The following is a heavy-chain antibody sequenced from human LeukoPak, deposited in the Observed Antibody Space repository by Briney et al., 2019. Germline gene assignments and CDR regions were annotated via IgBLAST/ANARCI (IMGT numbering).Heavy chain of an antibody. Sequence: CLWIRQPAGKGLEWIGLIYTGGSTNYNPSLKSRVTTSIDTSKKQFSLKLSSVTAADTAVYYCARRRVQWELLYYFDYWGQGTLVTVSS. CDR2: IYTGGST. D-gene: IGHD1-26*01. CDR3: ARRRVQWELLYYFDY. J-gene: IGHJ4*02. V-gene: IGHV4-4*07.